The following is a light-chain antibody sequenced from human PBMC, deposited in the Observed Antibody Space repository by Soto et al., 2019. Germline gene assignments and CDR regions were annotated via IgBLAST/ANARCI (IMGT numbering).Light chain of an antibody. CDR2: EDN. V-gene: IGLV6-57*01. J-gene: IGLJ3*02. CDR1: SGSIASNY. Sequence: NFMLTQPHSVSESPGKTVTISCTRSSGSIASNYVQWYQQRPGSSPTTVIYEDNQRPSGVPDRFFGSIDSSSNSASLTISGLKTEDEADYYCQSYDSSGVFGGGTKLTVL. CDR3: QSYDSSGV.